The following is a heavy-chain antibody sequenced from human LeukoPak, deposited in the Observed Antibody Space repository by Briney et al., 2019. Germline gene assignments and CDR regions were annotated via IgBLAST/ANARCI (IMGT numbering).Heavy chain of an antibody. CDR3: ARGIEMATFYFDY. J-gene: IGHJ4*02. D-gene: IGHD5-24*01. Sequence: GGSLRLSCAASGFTFSRYAMHWVRQAPGKGLERVAVISYDGSNKYYADSVKGRFTISRDNSKNTLYLQMNSLRAEDTAVYYCARGIEMATFYFDYWGQGTLVTVSS. CDR1: GFTFSRYA. V-gene: IGHV3-30-3*01. CDR2: ISYDGSNK.